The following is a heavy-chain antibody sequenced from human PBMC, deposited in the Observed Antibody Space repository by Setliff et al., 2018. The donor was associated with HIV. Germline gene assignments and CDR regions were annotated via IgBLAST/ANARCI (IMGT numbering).Heavy chain of an antibody. V-gene: IGHV7-4-1*02. Sequence: ASVKVSCKASGYTFTSYPMNWVRQAPGQGLEWMGWINTNTAKPTYAQGFTGRFVFSLDTSVSTAYLQISSLKPDDTAVYYCARGALDSGIYSGPDTYFDYWGQGTLVTVSS. D-gene: IGHD1-26*01. CDR3: ARGALDSGIYSGPDTYFDY. J-gene: IGHJ4*02. CDR2: INTNTAKP. CDR1: GYTFTSYP.